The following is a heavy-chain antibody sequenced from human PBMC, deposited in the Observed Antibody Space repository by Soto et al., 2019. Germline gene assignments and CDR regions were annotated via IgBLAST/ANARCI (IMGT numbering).Heavy chain of an antibody. V-gene: IGHV4-59*01. CDR2: IYYSGST. J-gene: IGHJ6*02. CDR3: ARDSDYYGMDV. Sequence: SETLSLTCTVSGGSISSYYWSWIRQPPGKGLEWIGYIYYSGSTNYNPSLKSRVTISVDTSKNQFSLKLSSVTAADTAVYYCARDSDYYGMDVWGRGTTVTVSS. CDR1: GGSISSYY.